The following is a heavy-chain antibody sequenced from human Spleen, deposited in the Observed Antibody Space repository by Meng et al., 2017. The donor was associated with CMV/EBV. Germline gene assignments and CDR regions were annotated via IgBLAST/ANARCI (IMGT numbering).Heavy chain of an antibody. CDR1: YA. CDR3: ARARREKGYCSGTICFPPFDY. J-gene: IGHJ4*02. V-gene: IGHV3-30-3*01. D-gene: IGHD2-2*01. Sequence: YAMHWVRQAPGKGLEWVAVISYEGSNKHYADSVKGRFTISRDNSKNTLFLQMTSLRREDTALYYCARARREKGYCSGTICFPPFDYWGQGTLVTVSS. CDR2: ISYEGSNK.